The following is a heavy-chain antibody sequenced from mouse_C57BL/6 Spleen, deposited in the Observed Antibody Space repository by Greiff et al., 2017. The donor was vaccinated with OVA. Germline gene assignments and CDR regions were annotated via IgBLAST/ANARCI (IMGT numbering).Heavy chain of an antibody. Sequence: QVQLQQPGAELVRPGSSVKLSCKASGYTFTSYWMDWVKQRPGHGLEWIGNIYPSDSETHYNQKFKDKATLTVDKSSSTAYMQLSSLTSEDSAVYYCARGLLQYFDYWGQGTTLTVSS. CDR1: GYTFTSYW. CDR2: IYPSDSET. V-gene: IGHV1-61*01. CDR3: ARGLLQYFDY. D-gene: IGHD2-3*01. J-gene: IGHJ2*01.